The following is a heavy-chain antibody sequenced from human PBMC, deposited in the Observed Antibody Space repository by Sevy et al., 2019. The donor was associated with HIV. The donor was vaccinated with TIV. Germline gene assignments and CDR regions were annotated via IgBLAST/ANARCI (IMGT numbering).Heavy chain of an antibody. J-gene: IGHJ3*02. CDR2: IKSKTDGGTT. CDR1: GFTFSNAW. V-gene: IGHV3-15*01. Sequence: GGSLRLSCAASGFTFSNAWMSWVRQAPGKGLEWVGRIKSKTDGGTTDYVEPVKGRFTISRDDSKNTRYLQMNSLKTEDTAVYYCTTVAQFTAFDIWGQGTMVTVSS. CDR3: TTVAQFTAFDI.